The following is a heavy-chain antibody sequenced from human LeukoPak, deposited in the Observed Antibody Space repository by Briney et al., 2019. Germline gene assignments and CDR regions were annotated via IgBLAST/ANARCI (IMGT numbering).Heavy chain of an antibody. J-gene: IGHJ1*01. Sequence: PSETLSLTCAVYGESFSGYYWTWIRQTPGKGLEWIGEIDYDGRTDYNPFLKTRVTISVDTSKNQISLELNSVTAADTSVYYCARGPPADYAGSRGPFFQSWGQGTLVTISS. CDR1: GESFSGYY. D-gene: IGHD4-17*01. CDR3: ARGPPADYAGSRGPFFQS. CDR2: IDYDGRT. V-gene: IGHV4-34*01.